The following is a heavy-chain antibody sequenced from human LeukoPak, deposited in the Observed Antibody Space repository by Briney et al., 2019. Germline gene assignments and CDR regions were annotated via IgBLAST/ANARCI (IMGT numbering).Heavy chain of an antibody. J-gene: IGHJ4*02. CDR3: ARPGPTTGFDY. Sequence: GGSLRLSCAASGFTFSSYSMNWVRQAPGKGLEWVSFISSGSSTIYYVDSVKGRFTISRDNAKNSLYLQMNSLRAEDTAVYYCARPGPTTGFDYWGQGTLVTVSS. V-gene: IGHV3-48*01. CDR2: ISSGSSTI. D-gene: IGHD4-11*01. CDR1: GFTFSSYS.